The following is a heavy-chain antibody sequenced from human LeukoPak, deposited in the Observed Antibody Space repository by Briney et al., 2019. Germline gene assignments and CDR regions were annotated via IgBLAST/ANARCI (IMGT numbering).Heavy chain of an antibody. V-gene: IGHV4-39*01. CDR2: IYYSGST. CDR3: ARLYTDYYDSSGVDY. CDR1: GGSISSSSYY. D-gene: IGHD3-22*01. Sequence: SETLSLXCTVSGGSISSSSYYWGWIRQPPGKGLEWIGSIYYSGSTYYNPSLKSRVTISVDTSKNQFSLKLSSVTAADTAVYYCARLYTDYYDSSGVDYWGQGTLVTVSS. J-gene: IGHJ4*02.